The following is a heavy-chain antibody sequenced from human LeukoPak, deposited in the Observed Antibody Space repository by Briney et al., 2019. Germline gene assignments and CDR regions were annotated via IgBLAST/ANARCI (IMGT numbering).Heavy chain of an antibody. CDR1: GGSISGYY. CDR2: IYYSGST. Sequence: SETLSLTCTVSGGSISGYYWSWIRQPPGKGREGIGYIYYSGSTNYNPALKRRVTISVDTSKNQFSLKPSSVTAADTAVYYSARNYGDSYWGQGTLVTVSS. V-gene: IGHV4-59*08. J-gene: IGHJ4*02. D-gene: IGHD4-17*01. CDR3: ARNYGDSY.